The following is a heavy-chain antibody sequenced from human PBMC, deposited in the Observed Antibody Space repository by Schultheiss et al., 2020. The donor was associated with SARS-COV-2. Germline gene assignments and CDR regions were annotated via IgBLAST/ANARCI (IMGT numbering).Heavy chain of an antibody. Sequence: SETLSLTCTVSGGSISSYYWSWIRQPPGKGLEWIGYIYYSVSTNYNPSLKSRVTISVDTSKNQFSLKLSSVTAADTAVYYCARGTGYCSGGSCYIDAFDIWGQGTMVTVSS. V-gene: IGHV4-59*01. D-gene: IGHD2-15*01. J-gene: IGHJ3*02. CDR2: IYYSVST. CDR3: ARGTGYCSGGSCYIDAFDI. CDR1: GGSISSYY.